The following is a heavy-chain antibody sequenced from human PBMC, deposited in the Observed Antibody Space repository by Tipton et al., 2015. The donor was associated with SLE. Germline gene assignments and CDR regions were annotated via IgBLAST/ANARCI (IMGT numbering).Heavy chain of an antibody. CDR1: SSSSYY. CDR2: ISGSGGST. D-gene: IGHD3-22*01. Sequence: SSSSYYWGWIRQPPGKGLEWVSAISGSGGSTDYADSVKGRFTISRDNSKNTLYLQMNSLRAEDTAVYYCAKVRYYYDSSGRFNYWGQGTLVTVSS. CDR3: AKVRYYYDSSGRFNY. V-gene: IGHV3-23*01. J-gene: IGHJ4*02.